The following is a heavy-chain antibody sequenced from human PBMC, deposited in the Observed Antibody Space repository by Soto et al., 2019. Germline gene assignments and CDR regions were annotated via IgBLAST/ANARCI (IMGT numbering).Heavy chain of an antibody. CDR3: AGDGALKGYQLLSNGMDV. J-gene: IGHJ6*02. D-gene: IGHD2-2*01. Sequence: ASVKVSCKASGYTLIGYFMHWVRQAPGQGLEWMGWINPINGDTKYAQKFQGRVTMTRDTSISTAYMELTRLRSDDTAVFYCAGDGALKGYQLLSNGMDVWGQGTTVTVSS. V-gene: IGHV1-2*02. CDR2: INPINGDT. CDR1: GYTLIGYF.